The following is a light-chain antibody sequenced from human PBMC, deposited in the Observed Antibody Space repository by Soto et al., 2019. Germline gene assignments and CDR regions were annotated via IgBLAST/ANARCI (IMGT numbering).Light chain of an antibody. Sequence: SYVLTQPPSVSVAPGQTATITCGGNTIGSRLVHWYQQRPGQAPVLVVFEDAHRPSGISERFSGSNSGNTATLTITRVEAGDEADYYCQVWDASRDDVLFGGGTKLTVL. V-gene: IGLV3-21*02. J-gene: IGLJ2*01. CDR1: TIGSRL. CDR2: EDA. CDR3: QVWDASRDDVL.